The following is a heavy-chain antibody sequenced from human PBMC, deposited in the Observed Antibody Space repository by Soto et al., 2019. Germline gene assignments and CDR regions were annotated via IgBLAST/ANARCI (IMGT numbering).Heavy chain of an antibody. CDR2: MNPNSGNT. Sequence: QVQLVQSGAEVKKPGASVKVSCKASGYTFTSYDINWVRQATGQGLEWMGWMNPNSGNTGYAQKFRGRVTMTRNTSISTAYIELSSLRSEDTAVYYCARQVAFYYYYYMDVWGKGTTVTVSS. CDR1: GYTFTSYD. V-gene: IGHV1-8*01. D-gene: IGHD2-15*01. J-gene: IGHJ6*03. CDR3: ARQVAFYYYYYMDV.